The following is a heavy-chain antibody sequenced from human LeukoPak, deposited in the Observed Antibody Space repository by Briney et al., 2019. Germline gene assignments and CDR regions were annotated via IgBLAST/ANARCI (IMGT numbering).Heavy chain of an antibody. V-gene: IGHV4-39*01. Sequence: PSQILSLICTVSGASINNTIYFWVWIRQTPGKRLECILTFFHTATTFHNPSLKSRFTISVDTSKNLYSLTLTSVSAAHTAVYFCARRLQVETYFDRWGQGTQVTVSS. D-gene: IGHD2-15*01. CDR1: GASINNTIYF. CDR3: ARRLQVETYFDR. CDR2: FFHTATT. J-gene: IGHJ4*02.